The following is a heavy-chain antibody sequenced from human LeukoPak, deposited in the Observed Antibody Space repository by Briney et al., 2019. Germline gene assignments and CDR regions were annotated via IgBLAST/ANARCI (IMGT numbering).Heavy chain of an antibody. CDR2: IKEDGSEK. D-gene: IGHD5-24*01. CDR3: ARDDRDGYNYFAY. V-gene: IGHV3-7*04. CDR1: GFTFSSYW. J-gene: IGHJ4*02. Sequence: GGSLRLSCAASGFTFSSYWMTWVRQAPGKGLEWVANIKEDGSEKYYVDSVKGRFTTSRDNAKNSLYLQMNSLRAEDSAVYYCARDDRDGYNYFAYWGQGTLVTVSS.